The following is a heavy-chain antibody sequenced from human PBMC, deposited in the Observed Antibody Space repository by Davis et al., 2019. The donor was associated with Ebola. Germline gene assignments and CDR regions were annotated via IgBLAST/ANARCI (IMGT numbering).Heavy chain of an antibody. J-gene: IGHJ4*02. CDR1: GFTFSSYS. Sequence: GESLKISCAASGFTFSSYSMHWVRQAPGQGLEWVSSIRSSSSYIYYADSVKGRFTISRDNAKKSLYLQMNSLRAEDTAVYYCARVKWELPSFDYWGQGTLVTVSS. CDR2: IRSSSSYI. V-gene: IGHV3-21*01. CDR3: ARVKWELPSFDY. D-gene: IGHD1-26*01.